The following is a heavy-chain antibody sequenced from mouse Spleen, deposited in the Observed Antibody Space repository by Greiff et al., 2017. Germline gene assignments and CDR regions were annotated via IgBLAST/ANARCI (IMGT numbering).Heavy chain of an antibody. CDR1: GFTFSDYG. CDR3: ARGDYLYSWFAY. Sequence: EVQGVESGGGLVKPGGSLKLSCAASGFTFSDYGMHWVRQAPEKGLEWVAYISSGSSTIYYADTVKGRFTISRDNAKNTLFLQMTSLRSEDTAMYYCARGDYLYSWFAYWGQGTLVTVSA. V-gene: IGHV5-17*01. D-gene: IGHD5-5*01. CDR2: ISSGSSTI. J-gene: IGHJ3*01.